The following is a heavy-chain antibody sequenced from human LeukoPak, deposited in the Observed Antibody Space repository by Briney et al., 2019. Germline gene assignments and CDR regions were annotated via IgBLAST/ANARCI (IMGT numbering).Heavy chain of an antibody. V-gene: IGHV5-51*01. J-gene: IGHJ4*02. CDR3: ARHSSSGDFDY. D-gene: IGHD6-6*01. Sequence: GVSLQISCKGSGYGFTSYWVGWVRAMPGKGLEWMGIIYRGDSDTRYSPSFQGQVPISADNSISTAYLQWSSLKASDTAMYYCARHSSSGDFDYWPQGPLLTVPS. CDR2: IYRGDSDT. CDR1: GYGFTSYW.